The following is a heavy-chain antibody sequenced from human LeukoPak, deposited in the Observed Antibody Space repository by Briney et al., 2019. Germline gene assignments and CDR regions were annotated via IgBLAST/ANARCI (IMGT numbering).Heavy chain of an antibody. CDR1: GFTFSSYA. J-gene: IGHJ4*02. Sequence: PGGSLRLSCAASGFTFSSYAMSWVRQAPGKGLEWVSAISGSGGSTYYADSVKGRFTISRDNSKSTLFLQMNSLRAEDTAMYFCAKERKLLPFDCWGQGTLVTVSS. D-gene: IGHD4-23*01. CDR2: ISGSGGST. CDR3: AKERKLLPFDC. V-gene: IGHV3-23*01.